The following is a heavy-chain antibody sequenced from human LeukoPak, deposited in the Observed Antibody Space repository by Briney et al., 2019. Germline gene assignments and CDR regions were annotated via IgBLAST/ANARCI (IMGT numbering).Heavy chain of an antibody. D-gene: IGHD2-2*01. CDR3: ARDCGSTSCYFDY. J-gene: IGHJ4*02. CDR1: GFTVSSNY. Sequence: GGSLRLSCAASGFTVSSNYMSWVRQAPGKGLEWVSVIYSGGSTYYADSVKGRFTISRDNSKNTLYLQMNSPRAEDTAVYYCARDCGSTSCYFDYWGQGTLVTVSS. CDR2: IYSGGST. V-gene: IGHV3-53*01.